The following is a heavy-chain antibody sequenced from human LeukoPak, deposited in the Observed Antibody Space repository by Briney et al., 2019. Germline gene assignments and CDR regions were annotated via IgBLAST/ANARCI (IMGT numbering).Heavy chain of an antibody. CDR2: IYYSGST. Sequence: SETLSLTCTVSGGSISSYYWSWIRQPPGKGLEWIGYIYYSGSTNYNPSLKSRVTISVDTSKNQFSLKLSSVTAADTAVYYCARRRQGPEPDYWGQGTLVTVSS. CDR3: ARRRQGPEPDY. V-gene: IGHV4-59*08. J-gene: IGHJ4*02. CDR1: GGSISSYY. D-gene: IGHD1-14*01.